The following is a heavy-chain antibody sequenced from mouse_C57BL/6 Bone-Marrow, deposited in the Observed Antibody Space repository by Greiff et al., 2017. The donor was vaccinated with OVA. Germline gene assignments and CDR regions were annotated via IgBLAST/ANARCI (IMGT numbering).Heavy chain of an antibody. J-gene: IGHJ4*01. CDR2: INYDGSST. CDR1: GFTFSDYY. CDR3: ARYGNYAMDY. V-gene: IGHV5-16*01. D-gene: IGHD2-1*01. Sequence: EVKLVESEGGLVQPGSSMKLSCTASGFTFSDYYMAWVRQVPEKGLEWVANINYDGSSTYYLDSLKSRFIISRDNAKNILYLQMSSLKSEDTATYYCARYGNYAMDYWGQGTSVTVSS.